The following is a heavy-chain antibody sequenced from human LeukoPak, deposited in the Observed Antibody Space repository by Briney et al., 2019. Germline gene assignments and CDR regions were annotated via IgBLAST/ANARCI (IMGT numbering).Heavy chain of an antibody. CDR2: IDSDGSSA. CDR3: ASALTTVTPHFHC. V-gene: IGHV3-74*01. CDR1: GFTYSSYW. D-gene: IGHD4-17*01. J-gene: IGHJ4*02. Sequence: PGGSLRLSCAASGFTYSSYWMHSVRQPPGKGLVWVSRIDSDGSSATYADSVKGRFTISRDNAKNTVYLQINSLRVEDTGVYYCASALTTVTPHFHCWGQGTLVTVSS.